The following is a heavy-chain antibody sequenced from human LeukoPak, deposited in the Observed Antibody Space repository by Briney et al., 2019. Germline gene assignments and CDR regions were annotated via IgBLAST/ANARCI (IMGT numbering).Heavy chain of an antibody. D-gene: IGHD3-22*01. J-gene: IGHJ4*02. V-gene: IGHV1-69*04. CDR3: ARDRIDYYDSSGSFFDY. CDR2: IIPILGIA. CDR1: GGTFSSYA. Sequence: SVKVSCKASGGTFSSYAISWVRQAPGRGLEWMGRIIPILGIANYAQKFQGRVTITADKSTSTAYMELSSLRSEDTAVYYCARDRIDYYDSSGSFFDYWGQGTLVTVSS.